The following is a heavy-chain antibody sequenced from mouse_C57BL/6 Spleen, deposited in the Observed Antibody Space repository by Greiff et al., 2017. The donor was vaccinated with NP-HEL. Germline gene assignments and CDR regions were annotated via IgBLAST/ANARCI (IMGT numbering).Heavy chain of an antibody. CDR3: ARNTYPTGYFDY. CDR2: IRNKANGYTT. CDR1: GFTFTDYY. Sequence: EVKLVESGGGLVQPGGSLSLSCAASGFTFTDYYMSWVRQPPGKALEWLGFIRNKANGYTTEYSASVKGRFTISRDNSQSILYLQMNALRAEDSATYYCARNTYPTGYFDYWGQGTTLTVSS. V-gene: IGHV7-3*01. D-gene: IGHD1-1*01. J-gene: IGHJ2*01.